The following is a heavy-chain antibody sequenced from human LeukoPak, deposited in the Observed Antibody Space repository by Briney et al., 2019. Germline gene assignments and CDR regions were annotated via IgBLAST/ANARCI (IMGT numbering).Heavy chain of an antibody. CDR3: ARALWSVLGSVDYYYYYMDV. Sequence: ASVKLSCKASGGTFSSYAISWVRQAPGQGLEWMGGIIPIFGTANYAQKFQGRVTITTDESTSTAYMELSSLRSEDTAVYYCARALWSVLGSVDYYYYYMDVWGKGTTVTVSS. CDR2: IIPIFGTA. CDR1: GGTFSSYA. J-gene: IGHJ6*03. D-gene: IGHD2-21*01. V-gene: IGHV1-69*05.